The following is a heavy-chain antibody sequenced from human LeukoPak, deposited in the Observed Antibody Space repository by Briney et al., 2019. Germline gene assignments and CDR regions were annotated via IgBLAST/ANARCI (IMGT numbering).Heavy chain of an antibody. D-gene: IGHD1-26*01. CDR2: INAGNGNT. V-gene: IGHV1-3*01. CDR1: GYTFTSYA. J-gene: IGHJ3*02. CDR3: ARDQWELLGAFDI. Sequence: ASVKVSCKASGYTFTSYAMHWVRQAPGQRLEWMGWINAGNGNTKYSQKFQGRVTITRDTSASTAYMELSSLRAEDTAVYYCARDQWELLGAFDIWGQGTMVTVSS.